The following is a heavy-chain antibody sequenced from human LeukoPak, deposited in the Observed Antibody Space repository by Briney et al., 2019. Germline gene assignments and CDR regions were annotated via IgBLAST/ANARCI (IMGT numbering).Heavy chain of an antibody. V-gene: IGHV1-2*02. CDR3: ARDGYGDLYLYYGTDG. Sequence: SVKVSHKPSLYTFTHYYIHWVRQAPAQEREGMGWSNPNSGGTNYAQKFQGRVTMTRDTSISTAYMEPSRLRSDDTDVYYCARDGYGDLYLYYGTDGWGQGTTVTVSS. J-gene: IGHJ6*02. CDR1: LYTFTHYY. CDR2: SNPNSGGT. D-gene: IGHD4-17*01.